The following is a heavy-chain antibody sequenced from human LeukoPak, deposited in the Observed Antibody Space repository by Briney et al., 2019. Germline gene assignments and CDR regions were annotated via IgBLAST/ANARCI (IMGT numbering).Heavy chain of an antibody. V-gene: IGHV4-61*01. D-gene: IGHD3-3*01. Sequence: PSETLSLTCTVSGGSVSSGSYYWSWIRQPPGKGLEWIGYIYYSGSTNYNPSLKSRVTISVDTSKNQFSLKLSSVTAADTAVYYCARSWLGDFWSGYYLFDYWGQGTLVTVSS. CDR1: GGSVSSGSYY. CDR2: IYYSGST. J-gene: IGHJ4*02. CDR3: ARSWLGDFWSGYYLFDY.